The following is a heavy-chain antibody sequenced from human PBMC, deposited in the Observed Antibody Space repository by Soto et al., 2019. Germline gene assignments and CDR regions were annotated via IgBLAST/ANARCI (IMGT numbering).Heavy chain of an antibody. V-gene: IGHV2-70*11. CDR1: GFSLSTSGIC. D-gene: IGHD3-22*01. Sequence: GSGPTLVNPTQTLTLTCTFSGFSLSTSGICVSWIRQPPGKALEWLARIDWDDDKYYSTSLKTRLTISKDTSKNQVVLTMTNMDPVDTATYYCARISGGSGYYSFDYWGQGTLVTVSS. J-gene: IGHJ4*02. CDR2: IDWDDDK. CDR3: ARISGGSGYYSFDY.